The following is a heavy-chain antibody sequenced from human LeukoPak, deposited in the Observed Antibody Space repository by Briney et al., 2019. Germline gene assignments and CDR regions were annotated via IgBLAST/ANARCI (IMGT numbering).Heavy chain of an antibody. CDR1: GYSISNGYY. CDR3: ARVLDYYGSGTYAFDI. Sequence: SETLSLTCTVSGYSISNGYYWGWVRQPPGKGLEWVARIYHSGSTYYNSSLKSRVTISVDTSKNQFSLKLSSVTAADTAIYYCARVLDYYGSGTYAFDIWGQGTTVTVSS. CDR2: IYHSGST. V-gene: IGHV4-38-2*02. D-gene: IGHD3-10*01. J-gene: IGHJ3*02.